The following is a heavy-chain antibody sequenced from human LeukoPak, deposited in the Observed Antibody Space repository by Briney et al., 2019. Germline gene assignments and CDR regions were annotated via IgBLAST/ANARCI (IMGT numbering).Heavy chain of an antibody. V-gene: IGHV1-18*01. J-gene: IGHJ5*02. CDR2: ISAYNGNT. Sequence: ASVKVSCKAPGYTFTSYGISWVRQAPGQGLEWMGWISAYNGNTNYAQKLQGRVTMTTDTSTSTAYMELRSLRSDDTAVYYCARGGSEIVVVPAAPFDPWGQGTLVTVSS. D-gene: IGHD2-2*01. CDR1: GYTFTSYG. CDR3: ARGGSEIVVVPAAPFDP.